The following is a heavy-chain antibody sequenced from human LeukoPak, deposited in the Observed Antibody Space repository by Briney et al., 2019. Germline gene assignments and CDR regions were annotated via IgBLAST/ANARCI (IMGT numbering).Heavy chain of an antibody. CDR3: ARHYYGSGSYSTPFDY. CDR1: GFSLSTSGMC. V-gene: IGHV2-70*11. D-gene: IGHD3-10*01. J-gene: IGHJ4*02. Sequence: SGPALVKPTQTLTLTCTFSGFSLSTSGMCVSWIRQPPGKALEWLARIDWDDDKYYSTSLKTRLTMSKDTSKNQVVLTMTNMDPVDTATYYCARHYYGSGSYSTPFDYWGQGTLVTVSS. CDR2: IDWDDDK.